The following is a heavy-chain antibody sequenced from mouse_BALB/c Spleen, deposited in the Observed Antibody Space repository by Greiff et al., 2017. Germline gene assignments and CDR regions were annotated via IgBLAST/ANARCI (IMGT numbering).Heavy chain of an antibody. CDR3: ARDNGYVAMDY. CDR1: GFTFTDYY. CDR2: IRNKANGYTT. Sequence: DVKLVESGGGLVQPGGSLRLSCATSGFTFTDYYMSWVRQPPGKALEWLGFIRNKANGYTTEYSASVKGRFTISRDNSQSILYLQMNTLRAEDSATYYCARDNGYVAMDYWGQGTSVTVSS. J-gene: IGHJ4*01. D-gene: IGHD1-2*01. V-gene: IGHV7-3*02.